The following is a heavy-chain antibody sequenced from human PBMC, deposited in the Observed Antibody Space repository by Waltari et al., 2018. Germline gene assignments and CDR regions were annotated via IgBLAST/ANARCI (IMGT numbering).Heavy chain of an antibody. CDR2: FDPEDGET. V-gene: IGHV1-24*01. CDR1: GYTLTELS. D-gene: IGHD2-15*01. J-gene: IGHJ4*02. Sequence: QVQLVQSGAEVKKPGASVKVSCKVSGYTLTELSMHWVRQAPGKGLEGKGDFDPEDGETIYAQKFQGRVTMTEDTSTDTAYMELSSLRSEDTAVYYCATVGYCSGGSCYSRPYYFDYWGQGTLVTVSS. CDR3: ATVGYCSGGSCYSRPYYFDY.